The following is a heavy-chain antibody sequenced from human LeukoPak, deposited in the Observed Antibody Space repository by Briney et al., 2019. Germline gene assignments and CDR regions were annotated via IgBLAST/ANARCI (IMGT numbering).Heavy chain of an antibody. Sequence: SETLSLTCTVSGGSISSSSYYWGWIRQPPGKGLEWIGSIYYSGSTYYNPSLKSRVTISVDTSKNQFSLKLSSVTAADTAVYYCARVGAYYDILTGYYDYWGQGTLVTVSS. CDR2: IYYSGST. CDR3: ARVGAYYDILTGYYDY. V-gene: IGHV4-39*07. CDR1: GGSISSSSYY. J-gene: IGHJ4*02. D-gene: IGHD3-9*01.